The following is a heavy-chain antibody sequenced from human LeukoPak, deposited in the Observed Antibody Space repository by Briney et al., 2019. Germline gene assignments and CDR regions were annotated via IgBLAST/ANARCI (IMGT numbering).Heavy chain of an antibody. V-gene: IGHV3-48*04. D-gene: IGHD3-10*01. J-gene: IGHJ2*01. CDR2: ISSSSSTI. CDR1: GFTFSSYS. Sequence: LAGGSLRLSCAASGFTFSSYSMNWVRQAPGKGLEWVSSISSSSSTIYYADSVKGRFTISRDNAKNSLYLQMNSLRVEDTAVYYCVRDFGPELGYFDLWGRGTLVTVSS. CDR3: VRDFGPELGYFDL.